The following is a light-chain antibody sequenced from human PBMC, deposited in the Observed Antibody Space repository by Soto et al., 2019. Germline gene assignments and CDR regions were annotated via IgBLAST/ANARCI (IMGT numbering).Light chain of an antibody. CDR2: DAY. CDR1: QSVSSY. Sequence: EIVLTQSPATLSLSPGERATLSCRASQSVSSYLAWYQQKPGQAPRLLIYDAYNMATGIPARFSGSGSGTDFTLTISSLEPEDFAVYYFQQRSNWPPITFGQGTRLEIK. CDR3: QQRSNWPPIT. V-gene: IGKV3-11*01. J-gene: IGKJ5*01.